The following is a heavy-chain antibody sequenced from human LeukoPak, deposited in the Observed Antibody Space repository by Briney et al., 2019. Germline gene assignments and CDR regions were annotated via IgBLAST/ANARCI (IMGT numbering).Heavy chain of an antibody. CDR3: ARGGKVRDAFDI. V-gene: IGHV4-59*01. Sequence: SETLSLTCTVSGGSISSYYWSWVRQPPGKGLEWIGYIYYSGSTNYNPSLKSRVTISVDTSKNQFSLKLSSVTAADTAVYYCARGGKVRDAFDIWGQGTMVTVSS. D-gene: IGHD3-16*01. CDR1: GGSISSYY. J-gene: IGHJ3*02. CDR2: IYYSGST.